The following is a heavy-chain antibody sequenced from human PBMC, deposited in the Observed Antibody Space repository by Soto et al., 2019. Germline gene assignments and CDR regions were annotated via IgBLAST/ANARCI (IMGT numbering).Heavy chain of an antibody. D-gene: IGHD3-16*01. CDR1: GYSFTSYW. CDR3: ARLAPYDPRGHYYYGMDV. Sequence: GESLKISCKGSGYSFTSYWISWVRQMPGKGLEWMGRIDPSDSYTNNSPSFQGHVTISADKSISTAYLQWSSLKASDTAMYYCARLAPYDPRGHYYYGMDVWGQGTTVTVSS. CDR2: IDPSDSYT. V-gene: IGHV5-10-1*01. J-gene: IGHJ6*02.